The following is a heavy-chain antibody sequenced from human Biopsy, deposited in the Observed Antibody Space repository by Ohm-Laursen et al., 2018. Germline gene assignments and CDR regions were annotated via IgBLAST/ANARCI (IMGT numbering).Heavy chain of an antibody. Sequence: SETLSLTCTVPGGSITADFWTWIRQTPGERLEWIGYRFHSGSPMYNPSLKSRVTISVDTSKSQFSLTLTSVTAADTAVYYCVRLNRRGNIIFFDYWGRGTLVTVSS. J-gene: IGHJ4*02. V-gene: IGHV4-59*08. D-gene: IGHD3/OR15-3a*01. CDR2: RFHSGSP. CDR1: GGSITADF. CDR3: VRLNRRGNIIFFDY.